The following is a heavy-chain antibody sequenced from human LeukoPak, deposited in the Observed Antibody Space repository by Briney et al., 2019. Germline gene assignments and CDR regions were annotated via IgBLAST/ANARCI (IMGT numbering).Heavy chain of an antibody. Sequence: GGSLRLSCAASGFTFSSYWMSWVRQAPGKGLGWVANIKQDGSEKYYVDSVKGRFTISRDNAKNSLYLQMNSLRAEDTAVYYCAKDLGDIVVVPAAYDAFDIWGQGTMVTVSS. CDR1: GFTFSSYW. CDR2: IKQDGSEK. CDR3: AKDLGDIVVVPAAYDAFDI. D-gene: IGHD2-2*01. J-gene: IGHJ3*02. V-gene: IGHV3-7*01.